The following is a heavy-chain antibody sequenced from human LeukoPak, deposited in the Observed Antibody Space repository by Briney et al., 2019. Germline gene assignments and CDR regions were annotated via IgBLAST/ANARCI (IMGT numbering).Heavy chain of an antibody. CDR2: ISAYNGNT. J-gene: IGHJ5*02. CDR1: GYTFTSYG. V-gene: IGHV1-18*01. CDR3: ARDIVVVPAAMFLFGDWFDP. Sequence: ASVKVSCKASGYTFTSYGISWVRQAPGQGLEWMGWISAYNGNTNYAQKLQGRVTMTTDTSTSTAYMELRSLRSDDTAVYYCARDIVVVPAAMFLFGDWFDPRGQGTLVTVSS. D-gene: IGHD2-2*01.